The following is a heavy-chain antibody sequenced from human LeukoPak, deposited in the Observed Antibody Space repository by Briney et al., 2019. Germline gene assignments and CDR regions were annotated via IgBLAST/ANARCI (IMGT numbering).Heavy chain of an antibody. J-gene: IGHJ5*02. D-gene: IGHD4-17*01. CDR2: IYYNKRT. CDR3: TRDHGDYPNPPT. Sequence: PSETLSLTCTVSGVSITNFYWSWIRQPPGKGLEWIGYIYYNKRTNYNPSLKSRVTISVDTSKNQFSLNLSSVTAADTAVYYCTRDHGDYPNPPTWGQGTLVTVSS. CDR1: GVSITNFY. V-gene: IGHV4-59*12.